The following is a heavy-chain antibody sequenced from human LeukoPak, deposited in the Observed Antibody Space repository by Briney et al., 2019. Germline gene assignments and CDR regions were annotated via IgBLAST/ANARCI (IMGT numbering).Heavy chain of an antibody. CDR1: GYTFTTYD. CDR2: MNPNSGYT. J-gene: IGHJ4*02. D-gene: IGHD6-19*01. V-gene: IGHV1-8*03. Sequence: ASVKVSCRASGYTFTTYDINWVRQATGQGLEWMGWMNPNSGYTGYAQKFQGRVTITRDTSISTAYMELSSLRSEDTAVYYCARVAGSIDYWGQGTLVTASS. CDR3: ARVAGSIDY.